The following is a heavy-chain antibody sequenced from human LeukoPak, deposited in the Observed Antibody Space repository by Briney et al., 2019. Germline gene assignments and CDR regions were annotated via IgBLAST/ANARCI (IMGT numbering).Heavy chain of an antibody. V-gene: IGHV1-18*01. CDR2: ISAYNGNT. CDR3: ARDTNSGDFWSGYFVY. D-gene: IGHD3-3*01. J-gene: IGHJ4*02. CDR1: GYTFTSYG. Sequence: GASVKVSCKASGYTFTSYGTSWVPQAPGQGLEWMGWISAYNGNTNYAQKLQGRVTMTTDTATSTAYMELRSLRSDDTAVYYCARDTNSGDFWSGYFVYWGQGNLVTVSS.